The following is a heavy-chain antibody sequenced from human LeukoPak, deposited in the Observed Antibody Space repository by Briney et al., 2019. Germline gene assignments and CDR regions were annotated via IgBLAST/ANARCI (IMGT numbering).Heavy chain of an antibody. Sequence: SETLSLTCTVSGGSISSYYWSWIRQPAGKGLEWIGRIYTSGSTNYNPSLKSRVTMSVDTSKNQFSLKLSSVTAADTAVYYCARAEDSGSYYGAYYFDYWGQGTLVTVSS. CDR2: IYTSGST. V-gene: IGHV4-4*07. D-gene: IGHD1-26*01. CDR1: GGSISSYY. CDR3: ARAEDSGSYYGAYYFDY. J-gene: IGHJ4*02.